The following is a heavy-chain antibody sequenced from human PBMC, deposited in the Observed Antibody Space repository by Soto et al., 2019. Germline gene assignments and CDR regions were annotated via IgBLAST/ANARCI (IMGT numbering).Heavy chain of an antibody. CDR3: ARDPARNDYIWGSYRYFFDY. Sequence: GGSLRLSCAASGFTFSSYSMNWVRQAPGKGLEWVSYISSSSSTIYYADSGKGRFTISRDNAKNSLYLQMNSLRAEDTAVYYCARDPARNDYIWGSYRYFFDYWGQGTLVTVSS. V-gene: IGHV3-48*01. J-gene: IGHJ4*02. D-gene: IGHD3-16*02. CDR1: GFTFSSYS. CDR2: ISSSSSTI.